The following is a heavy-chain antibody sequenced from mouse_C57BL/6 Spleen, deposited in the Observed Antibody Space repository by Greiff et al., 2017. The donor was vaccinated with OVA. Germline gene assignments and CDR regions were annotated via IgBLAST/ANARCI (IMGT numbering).Heavy chain of an antibody. J-gene: IGHJ4*01. CDR2: IYPGDGDT. Sequence: QVQLQQSGPELVKPGASVKISCKASGYAFSSSWMNWVKQRPGKGLEWIGRIYPGDGDTNYNGTFKGKATLTADKSSSAAYMQLSSLTSEDSAVYFCAREGPYGNYGAMDYWGQGTSGTVSS. V-gene: IGHV1-82*01. D-gene: IGHD2-1*01. CDR3: AREGPYGNYGAMDY. CDR1: GYAFSSSW.